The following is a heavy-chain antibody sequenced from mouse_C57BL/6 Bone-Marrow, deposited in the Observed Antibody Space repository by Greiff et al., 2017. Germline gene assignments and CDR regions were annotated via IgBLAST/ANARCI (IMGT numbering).Heavy chain of an antibody. D-gene: IGHD2-2*01. CDR3: SRWGLRRPYAMDD. V-gene: IGHV1-81*01. J-gene: IGHJ4*01. CDR2: IYPRSGNT. CDR1: GYTFTSYG. Sequence: QVQLQQSGAELARPGASVKLSCKASGYTFTSYGISWVKQRTGQGLEWIGEIYPRSGNTYYNEKFKGKATLTADKSSSTAYMELRSLTSEDSAGYLCSRWGLRRPYAMDDWGQGTSVTVSS.